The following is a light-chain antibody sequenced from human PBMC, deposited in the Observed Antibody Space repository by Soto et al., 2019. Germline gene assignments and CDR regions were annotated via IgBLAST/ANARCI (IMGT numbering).Light chain of an antibody. V-gene: IGKV1-39*01. CDR3: QQGRTIPYT. J-gene: IGKJ2*01. CDR1: QTISTH. CDR2: AAS. Sequence: DIQMTQSPSSLSASVGDRVTITCRASQTISTHLNWYQQIPGKPPKLLIYAASTLQTEVPSRFSGSGSGTDFTLTINSLQPEDFATYYCQQGRTIPYTFGQGTKLEIK.